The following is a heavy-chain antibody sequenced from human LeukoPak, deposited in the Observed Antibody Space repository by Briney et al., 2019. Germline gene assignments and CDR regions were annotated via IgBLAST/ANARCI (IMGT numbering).Heavy chain of an antibody. V-gene: IGHV4-4*02. CDR1: GGPIISGNW. CDR2: IYHSGRT. D-gene: IGHD3-10*01. CDR3: ARRAGGRITMVRAPFDP. J-gene: IGHJ5*02. Sequence: SETLSLTCAVSGGPIISGNWWSWVRQPPGKGLEWVGEIYHSGRTYYNPSLKSRVTISVDTSKNQFSLKLSSVTAADTAVYYCARRAGGRITMVRAPFDPWGQGTLVTVSS.